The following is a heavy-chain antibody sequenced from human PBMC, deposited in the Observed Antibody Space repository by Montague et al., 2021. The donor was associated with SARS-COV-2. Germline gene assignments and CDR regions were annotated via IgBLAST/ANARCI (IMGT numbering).Heavy chain of an antibody. CDR1: GGSISSSSYY. CDR3: ARFPTSYYYDSEAAPATPDAYDI. J-gene: IGHJ3*02. V-gene: IGHV4-39*01. CDR2: IYYSGST. D-gene: IGHD3-22*01. Sequence: SETLSLTCTVSGGSISSSSYYWGWIRQPPGKGLEWIGSIYYSGSTYYNPSLKSRVTISVDTSKNQFSLKLSTVTAADTAVYYSARFPTSYYYDSEAAPATPDAYDILCQGTMVTVSS.